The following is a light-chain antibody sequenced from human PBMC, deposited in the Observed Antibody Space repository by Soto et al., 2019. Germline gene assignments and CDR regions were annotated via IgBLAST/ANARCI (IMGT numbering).Light chain of an antibody. J-gene: IGKJ4*01. Sequence: EVVMTQSPATLSVSLGDRATLSCRASQSVSSNLAWYQQQPGQAPRLLIYGASTRATGIPARFSGSGSGTEFTLTISSLQSEDFAVYSFQQYNNWPLTFGGGTKVEIK. V-gene: IGKV3-15*01. CDR2: GAS. CDR1: QSVSSN. CDR3: QQYNNWPLT.